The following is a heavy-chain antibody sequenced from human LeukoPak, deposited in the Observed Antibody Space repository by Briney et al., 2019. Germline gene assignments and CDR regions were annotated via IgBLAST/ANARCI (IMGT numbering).Heavy chain of an antibody. J-gene: IGHJ4*02. CDR3: ARRGTSSSWAHFDY. CDR2: IKEDGSER. V-gene: IGHV3-7*05. Sequence: GGSLRLSCAASGFTFNSHWMTWVRQAPGKGLEWVANIKEDGSERYYVDSVKGRFTISRDNAKNSLYLQMNSLGAEDTAVYYCARRGTSSSWAHFDYWGQGTLVTVSS. CDR1: GFTFNSHW. D-gene: IGHD6-13*01.